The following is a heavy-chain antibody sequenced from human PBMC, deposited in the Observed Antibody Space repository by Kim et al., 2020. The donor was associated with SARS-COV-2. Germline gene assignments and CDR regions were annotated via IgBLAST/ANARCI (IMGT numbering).Heavy chain of an antibody. CDR1: DFAFDNHG. CDR3: VSDGGGCEGYFQH. Sequence: GGSLRLSCAASDFAFDNHGMHWVRLAPGKGLEWVAGIWYDGAAKYYAESVKGRLTISRDNPDNTLYLQINSLRAEDTAVYYCVSDGGGCEGYFQHWGHG. J-gene: IGHJ1*01. D-gene: IGHD6-13*01. CDR2: IWYDGAAK. V-gene: IGHV3-33*03.